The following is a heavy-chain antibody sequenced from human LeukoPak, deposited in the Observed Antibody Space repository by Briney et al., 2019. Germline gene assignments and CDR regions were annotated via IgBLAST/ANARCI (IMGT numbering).Heavy chain of an antibody. J-gene: IGHJ4*02. CDR1: GFTVSSNY. Sequence: GGSLRLSCAASGFTVSSNYMSWVRQAPGKGLEWVSVTYSGGSTYYADSVKGRFTISRDNSKNTLYLQMNSLRAEDTAVYYCARVHSSGWSLDYWAREPWSPSPQ. CDR2: TYSGGST. CDR3: ARVHSSGWSLDY. D-gene: IGHD6-19*01. V-gene: IGHV3-53*01.